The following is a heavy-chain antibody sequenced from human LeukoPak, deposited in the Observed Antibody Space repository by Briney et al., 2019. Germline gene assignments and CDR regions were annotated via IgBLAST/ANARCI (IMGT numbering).Heavy chain of an antibody. CDR2: ISSSSSYI. Sequence: GGSLRLSCAASGFTFSSYSMNWVRQAPGKGLEWVSSISSSSSYIYYADSVKGRFTISRDNSKNTLYLQMNSLRAEDTAVYYCAKDVSSWYGFDYWGQGTLVTVSS. V-gene: IGHV3-21*01. J-gene: IGHJ4*02. CDR1: GFTFSSYS. D-gene: IGHD6-13*01. CDR3: AKDVSSWYGFDY.